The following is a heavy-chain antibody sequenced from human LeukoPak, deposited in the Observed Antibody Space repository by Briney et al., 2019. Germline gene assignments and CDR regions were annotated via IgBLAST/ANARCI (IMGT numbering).Heavy chain of an antibody. Sequence: SETLSLTCTVPGGSISSSSYYWGWIRQPPGKGLEWIGSIYYSGSTYYNPSLKSRVTISVDTSKNQFSLKLSSVTAADTAGYYCARQHSSSWSDWFDPWGQGTLVTVSS. CDR2: IYYSGST. CDR3: ARQHSSSWSDWFDP. J-gene: IGHJ5*02. CDR1: GGSISSSSYY. D-gene: IGHD6-13*01. V-gene: IGHV4-39*01.